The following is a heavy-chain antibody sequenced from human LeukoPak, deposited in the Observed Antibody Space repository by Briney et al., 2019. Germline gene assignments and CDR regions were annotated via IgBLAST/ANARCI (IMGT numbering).Heavy chain of an antibody. V-gene: IGHV5-51*01. D-gene: IGHD3-10*01. J-gene: IGHJ4*02. Sequence: GGSLKISCKGSGYSFTSYWIGWVRQMPGKGLEWMGIIYPGDSDTRYSPSFQGQVTISANKSISTAYLQWSSLKPSDTAMYYCARSPWLRGVSDYWGQGTLVTVSS. CDR3: ARSPWLRGVSDY. CDR1: GYSFTSYW. CDR2: IYPGDSDT.